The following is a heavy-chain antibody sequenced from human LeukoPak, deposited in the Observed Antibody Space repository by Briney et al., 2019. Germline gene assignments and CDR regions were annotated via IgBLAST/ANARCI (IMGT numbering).Heavy chain of an antibody. D-gene: IGHD1-26*01. V-gene: IGHV3-23*01. J-gene: IGHJ4*02. CDR2: FSGSGGST. Sequence: GGSLSLSCAASGFTFSSYAMSWVRQAPGKGLECISGFSGSGGSTYYADSVKGRFTISRDNSKNTLYLQMNSLRAEDTAVYYCAKDLYSGSPTPTPNWGQGTLVTVSS. CDR1: GFTFSSYA. CDR3: AKDLYSGSPTPTPN.